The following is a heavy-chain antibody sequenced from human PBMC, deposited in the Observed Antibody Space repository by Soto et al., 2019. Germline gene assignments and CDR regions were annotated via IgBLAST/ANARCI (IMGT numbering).Heavy chain of an antibody. CDR2: IYPGDSDT. V-gene: IGHV5-51*01. D-gene: IGHD2-2*02. CDR3: ARGSYCWCHSEYCSSTSCSTDAWFDP. Sequence: GESLKISCKGSGYSFTSYWIGWVRQMPGKGLEWMGIIYPGDSDTRYSPSFQGQVTISADKSISTAYLQWSSLKASDTAMYYCARGSYCWCHSEYCSSTSCSTDAWFDPWGQGTLVTVSS. CDR1: GYSFTSYW. J-gene: IGHJ5*02.